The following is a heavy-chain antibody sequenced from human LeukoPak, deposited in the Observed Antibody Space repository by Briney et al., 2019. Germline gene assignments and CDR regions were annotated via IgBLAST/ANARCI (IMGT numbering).Heavy chain of an antibody. J-gene: IGHJ3*02. CDR1: GFTFDDYA. V-gene: IGHV3-48*04. Sequence: GRSLRLSCAASGFTFDDYAMHWVRQAPGKGLEWVAYISGKSSTIFYADSVKGRFTISRDNAKNSLYLQMNSLRAEDTAVYYCARALRVGGAFDIWGQGTMVTVSS. CDR3: ARALRVGGAFDI. CDR2: ISGKSSTI. D-gene: IGHD1-26*01.